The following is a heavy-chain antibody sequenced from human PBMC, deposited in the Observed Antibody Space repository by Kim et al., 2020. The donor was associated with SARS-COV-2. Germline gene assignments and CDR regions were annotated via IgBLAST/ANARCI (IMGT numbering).Heavy chain of an antibody. CDR2: IGGSSGTT. V-gene: IGHV3-23*01. CDR3: AKHSGSNWKYSFTY. Sequence: GGSLRLSCAASGFTFNTFAMSWVRRAPGKGLEWVSVIGGSSGTTYYADSVKGRFTISRDNSKNTLYLQMNSLRAEDTAVYYCAKHSGSNWKYSFTYWGQGAQVTVSS. D-gene: IGHD1-1*01. CDR1: GFTFNTFA. J-gene: IGHJ4*02.